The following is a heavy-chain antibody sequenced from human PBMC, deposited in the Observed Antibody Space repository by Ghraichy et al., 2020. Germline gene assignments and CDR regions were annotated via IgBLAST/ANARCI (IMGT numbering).Heavy chain of an antibody. D-gene: IGHD1-26*01. Sequence: GESLNISCAASGFTFSSYAMSWVRQAPGKGLEWVSAISGSGGSTYYADSVKGRFTISRDNSKNTLYLQMNSLRAEDTAVYYCAKEHSGSYFPQYYFDYWGQGTLVTVSS. CDR3: AKEHSGSYFPQYYFDY. J-gene: IGHJ4*02. CDR1: GFTFSSYA. V-gene: IGHV3-23*01. CDR2: ISGSGGST.